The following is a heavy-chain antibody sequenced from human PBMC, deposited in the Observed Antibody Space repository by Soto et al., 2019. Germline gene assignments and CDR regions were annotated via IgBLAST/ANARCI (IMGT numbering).Heavy chain of an antibody. CDR1: GGSISSYY. D-gene: IGHD1-1*01. Sequence: QVQLQESGPGLVKPSETLSLTCTVSGGSISSYYWSWIRQPPGKGLEWIGYIYYSGSTNYNPSLKSRVTISVDTSKNQFSLKLSSVTAADTAVYYCARKLERGAYYFDYWGQGTLVTVSS. CDR3: ARKLERGAYYFDY. CDR2: IYYSGST. V-gene: IGHV4-59*08. J-gene: IGHJ4*02.